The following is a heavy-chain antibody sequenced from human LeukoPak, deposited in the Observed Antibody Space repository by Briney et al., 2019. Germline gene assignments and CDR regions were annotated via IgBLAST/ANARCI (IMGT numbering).Heavy chain of an antibody. J-gene: IGHJ4*02. V-gene: IGHV3-48*04. CDR2: ISSGSNAI. Sequence: PGGSLRLSCAASGFIFSTYNMNWVRQAPGKGLEWLSSISSGSNAIAYADSVKGRFTISRDNAKNSLYLQMNSLRAEDTAVYYCAREGSATVTTGSDYWGQGTLVTVSS. CDR3: AREGSATVTTGSDY. D-gene: IGHD4-17*01. CDR1: GFIFSTYN.